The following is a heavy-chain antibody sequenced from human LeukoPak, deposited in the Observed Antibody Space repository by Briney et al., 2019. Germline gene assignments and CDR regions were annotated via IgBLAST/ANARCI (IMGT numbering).Heavy chain of an antibody. CDR2: FYYSGNT. Sequence: NPSETLSLTCTVSGGSITSSYYFWGWIRQPPGKGLEWIGSFYYSGNTYYNPSLKSRVTISVDTSKNQFSLKLSSVTAADTAVYYCARPAFTMVRGVWLYWGQGTLVTVSS. V-gene: IGHV4-39*07. J-gene: IGHJ4*02. CDR3: ARPAFTMVRGVWLY. D-gene: IGHD3-10*01. CDR1: GGSITSSYYF.